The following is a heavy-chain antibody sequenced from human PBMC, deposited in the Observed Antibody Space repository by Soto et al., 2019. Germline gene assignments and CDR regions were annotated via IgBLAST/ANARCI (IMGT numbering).Heavy chain of an antibody. Sequence: QVHLVQSGAEVKKPGASVKVSCRGSGSGFTTSGITWVRQAPGQGLEWMAWISAHNGNTNYAQKLQGRVTVTRDTSTSTAYMELRSLRSDDTAVYYCARGRYGDYWGQGALVTVSS. D-gene: IGHD1-1*01. CDR2: ISAHNGNT. V-gene: IGHV1-18*01. J-gene: IGHJ4*02. CDR3: ARGRYGDY. CDR1: GSGFTTSG.